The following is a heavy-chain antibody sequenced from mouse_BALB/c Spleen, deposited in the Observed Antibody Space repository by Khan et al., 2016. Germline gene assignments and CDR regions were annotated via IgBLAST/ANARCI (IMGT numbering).Heavy chain of an antibody. D-gene: IGHD2-10*02. CDR2: ISYSGST. V-gene: IGHV3-2*02. J-gene: IGHJ2*01. CDR1: GYSLTSDYA. CDR3: ARYGNYEGDD. Sequence: EVQLQESGPGLVKPSQSLSLTCTVTGYSLTSDYAWNWIRQFPGNKLEWMVYISYSGSTSYNPSLNSRISITRDTSKNQCVLQLKSVSTEDTATYYWARYGNYEGDDGGQGTTLTVS.